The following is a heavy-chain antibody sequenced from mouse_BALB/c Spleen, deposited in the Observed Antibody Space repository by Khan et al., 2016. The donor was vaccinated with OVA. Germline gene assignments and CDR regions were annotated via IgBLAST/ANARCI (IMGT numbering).Heavy chain of an antibody. J-gene: IGHJ3*01. CDR1: GYTFTTSW. Sequence: VQLQQSGAELAKPGASVEMSCKASGYTFTTSWMHWVKQRPGQGLEWIGYIDPSTGYTEYNQKFKDKATLTADKSSSTAYMQLSSLTSEDSAVDYCTRRGIYGIFTYWGQGTLVTVSA. V-gene: IGHV1-7*01. CDR3: TRRGIYGIFTY. CDR2: IDPSTGYT. D-gene: IGHD2-1*01.